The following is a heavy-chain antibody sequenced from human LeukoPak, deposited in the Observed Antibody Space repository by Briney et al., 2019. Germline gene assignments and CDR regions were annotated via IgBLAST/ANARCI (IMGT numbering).Heavy chain of an antibody. CDR2: IDGSGDST. Sequence: GGSLRLSCSASGFTFCSYAMMCVRQAPGKGLEWVSTIDGSGDSTYYADSVKGRFTISRDNTKNTLYLQIMRLEDTHASLYYCAEDRLKISSFDMWGQGTKVTVSS. V-gene: IGHV3-23*01. CDR3: AEDRLKISSFDM. J-gene: IGHJ3*02. D-gene: IGHD3-9*01. CDR1: GFTFCSYA.